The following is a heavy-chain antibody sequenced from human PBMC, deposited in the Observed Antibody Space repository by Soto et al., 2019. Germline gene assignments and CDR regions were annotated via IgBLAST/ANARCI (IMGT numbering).Heavy chain of an antibody. D-gene: IGHD6-19*01. J-gene: IGHJ6*02. CDR3: ARVSGWPYYYYGMDV. CDR1: GYTFTGYY. V-gene: IGHV1-2*02. Sequence: ASVKVSCKASGYTFTGYYMHWVRQAPGQGLEWMGWINPNSGGTNYAQKFQGRVTMTRDTAISTAYMELSRLRSDDTAVYYCARVSGWPYYYYGMDVWGQGTTVTVSS. CDR2: INPNSGGT.